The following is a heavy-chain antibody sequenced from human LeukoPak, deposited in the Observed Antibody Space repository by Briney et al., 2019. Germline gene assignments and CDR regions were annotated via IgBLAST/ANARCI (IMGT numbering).Heavy chain of an antibody. CDR2: IYHSGST. J-gene: IGHJ5*02. V-gene: IGHV4-38-2*02. CDR1: GYSISSGYY. D-gene: IGHD3-22*01. Sequence: SETLSLTCTVSGYSISSGYYWGWIRQPPGKGLEWIGSIYHSGSTYYNPSLKSRVTISVDTSKNQFSLKLSSVTAADTAVYYCAREGVPAEQNYDSSGGHNWFDPWGQGTLVTVSS. CDR3: AREGVPAEQNYDSSGGHNWFDP.